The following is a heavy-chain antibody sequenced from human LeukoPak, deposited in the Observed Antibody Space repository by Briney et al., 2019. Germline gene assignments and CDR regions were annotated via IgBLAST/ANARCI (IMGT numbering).Heavy chain of an antibody. CDR2: ISYDGSNK. Sequence: GGSLRLSCAASGFTFSSYGMHWVRQAPGKGLEWVAVISYDGSNKYYADSVKGRFTISRDNSKNTLYLQMNSLRAEDTAVYYCAKVLGIPDYYFDYWGQGTLVTVSS. J-gene: IGHJ4*02. V-gene: IGHV3-30*18. CDR1: GFTFSSYG. CDR3: AKVLGIPDYYFDY. D-gene: IGHD7-27*01.